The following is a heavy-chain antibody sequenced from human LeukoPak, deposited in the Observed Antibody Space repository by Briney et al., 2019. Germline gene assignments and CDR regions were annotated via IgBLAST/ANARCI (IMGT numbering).Heavy chain of an antibody. V-gene: IGHV4-34*01. CDR3: ARLKYDYVWGSLSRLGNPYFDY. CDR2: INHTGTT. CDR1: GGSFSDYY. J-gene: IGHJ4*02. D-gene: IGHD3-16*01. Sequence: PSETLSLTCAVYGGSFSDYYWNWIRQSPGKGLEWIGEINHTGTTNYNPSLKSRVTISVDTSKNQFSLKLSSVTAADTAVYYCARLKYDYVWGSLSRLGNPYFDYWGQGTLVTVSS.